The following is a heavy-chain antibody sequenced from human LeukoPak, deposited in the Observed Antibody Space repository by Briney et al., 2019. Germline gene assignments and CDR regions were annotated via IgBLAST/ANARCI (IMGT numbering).Heavy chain of an antibody. CDR1: GFTFSSYW. J-gene: IGHJ4*02. Sequence: GGSLRLSCAASGFTFSSYWMTWVRQAPGKGLEWVANIKQDGSEKYYVDSVKGRFTISRDNAKNSLYLQMNSLRAEDTAVYYCAEDLSRGMVTPYVNSWGQGTLVTVSS. D-gene: IGHD2-21*02. V-gene: IGHV3-7*03. CDR2: IKQDGSEK. CDR3: AEDLSRGMVTPYVNS.